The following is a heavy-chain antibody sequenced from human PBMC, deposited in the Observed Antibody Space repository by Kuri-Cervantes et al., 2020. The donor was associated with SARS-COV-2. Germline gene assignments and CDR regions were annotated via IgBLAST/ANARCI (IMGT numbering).Heavy chain of an antibody. CDR2: LYAAGTT. CDR3: ARGRHCSNNTGSSDY. CDR1: GFTFSSYE. Sequence: GESLKISCAASGFTFSSYEMNWVRQAPGKGLDCVAILYAAGTTFYAGSVKGRFTISRDNSKNTVFLQMNSLRAEDTGLYYCARGRHCSNNTGSSDYWGQGTLVTVSS. D-gene: IGHD2-2*01. J-gene: IGHJ4*02. V-gene: IGHV3-53*01.